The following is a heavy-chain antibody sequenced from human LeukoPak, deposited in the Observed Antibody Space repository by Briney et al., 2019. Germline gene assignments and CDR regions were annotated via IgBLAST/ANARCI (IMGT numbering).Heavy chain of an antibody. V-gene: IGHV1-18*01. CDR3: ARVGYCSSTSCYEGEGFDY. Sequence: ASVKVSCKASGYTFTSYGISWVRQVPGQGLEWMGWISAYNGNTNYAQKLQGRVTMTTDTSTSTAYMELRSLRSDDTAVYYCARVGYCSSTSCYEGEGFDYWGQGTLVTVSS. CDR1: GYTFTSYG. D-gene: IGHD2-2*01. J-gene: IGHJ4*02. CDR2: ISAYNGNT.